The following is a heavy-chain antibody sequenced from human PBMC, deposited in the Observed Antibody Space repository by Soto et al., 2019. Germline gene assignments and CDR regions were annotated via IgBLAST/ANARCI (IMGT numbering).Heavy chain of an antibody. CDR3: ARGRIVVETAIRFDV. D-gene: IGHD2-21*02. CDR2: INSDGSST. J-gene: IGHJ6*02. Sequence: PGGSLRLSCAASGFTFSSYAMTWVRQAPGKGLVWVARINSDGSSTSYADSVKGRFTISRDNAKNTLSLQMNSLRAEDTAVYYCARGRIVVETAIRFDVWGQGTTVTVSS. V-gene: IGHV3-74*01. CDR1: GFTFSSYA.